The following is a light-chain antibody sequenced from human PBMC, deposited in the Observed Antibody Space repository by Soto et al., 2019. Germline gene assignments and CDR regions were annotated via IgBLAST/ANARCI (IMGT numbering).Light chain of an antibody. CDR1: QGIGST. J-gene: IGKJ1*01. V-gene: IGKV3-11*01. CDR3: QQRSNWPPRT. CDR2: DAS. Sequence: EIVLKQSPATLSVSPGERATLSCVASQGIGSTLAWYQQKPGQAPRLLIYDASNRATGIPARFSGSGSGTDFTLSISSLEPEDFAVYYCQQRSNWPPRTFGQGTRWIS.